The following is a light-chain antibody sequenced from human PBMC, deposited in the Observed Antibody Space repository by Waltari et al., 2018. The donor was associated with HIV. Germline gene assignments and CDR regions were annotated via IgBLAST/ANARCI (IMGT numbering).Light chain of an antibody. J-gene: IGLJ1*01. Sequence: QSALTPPASVSGSPGQSITISCTGTSSDVGGHNYVSWYQQHPGKPPKFMIYEVSNRPSGVSKRFSGSKSGNTASLTISGLQAEDEADYYCSSYTSTSTGVFGTGTKVTVL. CDR1: SSDVGGHNY. CDR3: SSYTSTSTGV. CDR2: EVS. V-gene: IGLV2-14*01.